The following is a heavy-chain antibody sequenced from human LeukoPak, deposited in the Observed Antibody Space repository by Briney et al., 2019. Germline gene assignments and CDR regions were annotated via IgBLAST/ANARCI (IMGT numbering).Heavy chain of an antibody. CDR3: ARDPSIAVAGLEYWYFDL. CDR1: GFTFSFYN. Sequence: QPGGSLRLSCAASGFTFSFYNMNWVRQAPGKGLEWVSYISSSSSIMRYADSVKGRFTVSRDNARNSLYLQLNSLRDEDTAVYYCARDPSIAVAGLEYWYFDLWGRGTLVTVSS. J-gene: IGHJ2*01. V-gene: IGHV3-48*02. CDR2: ISSSSSIM. D-gene: IGHD6-19*01.